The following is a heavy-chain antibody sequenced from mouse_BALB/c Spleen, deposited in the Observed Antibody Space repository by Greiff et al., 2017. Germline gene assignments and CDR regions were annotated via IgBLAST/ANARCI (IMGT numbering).Heavy chain of an antibody. V-gene: IGHV5-6-2*01. CDR1: GFTFSSYY. CDR2: INSNGGST. J-gene: IGHJ3*01. CDR3: ARRGGEGWFAY. Sequence: EVNVVESGGGLVKLGGSLKLSCAASGFTFSSYYMSWVRQTPEKRLELVAAINSNGGSTYYPDTVKGRFTISRDNAKNTLYLQMSSLKSEDTALYYCARRGGEGWFAYWGQGTLVTVSA.